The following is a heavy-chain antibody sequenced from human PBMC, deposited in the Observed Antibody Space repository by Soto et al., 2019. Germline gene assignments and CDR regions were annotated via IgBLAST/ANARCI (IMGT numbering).Heavy chain of an antibody. V-gene: IGHV4-59*01. CDR3: EREEATTTPRWPDP. J-gene: IGHJ5*02. CDR1: GGSISSYY. Sequence: SETLSLTCTVSGGSISSYYWSWIRQPPGKGLEWIGYIHSSGTTNYNPSLKSRVTISVDTSKNQFSLKLSSVTAADTAVYYCEREEATTTPRWPDPWRQATLVTAPQ. CDR2: IHSSGTT. D-gene: IGHD1-1*01.